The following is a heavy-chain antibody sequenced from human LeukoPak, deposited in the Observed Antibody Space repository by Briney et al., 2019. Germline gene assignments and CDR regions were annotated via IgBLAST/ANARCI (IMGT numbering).Heavy chain of an antibody. D-gene: IGHD3-10*01. Sequence: ASVKVSCKASGYTFTGYYMHWVRQAPGQGLEWMGWINPNSGNTGYAQKFQGRVTMTRNTSISTAYMELSSLRSEDTAVYYCARGRNLMVRGVIFVYWGQGTLVTVSS. V-gene: IGHV1-8*02. J-gene: IGHJ4*02. CDR3: ARGRNLMVRGVIFVY. CDR2: INPNSGNT. CDR1: GYTFTGYY.